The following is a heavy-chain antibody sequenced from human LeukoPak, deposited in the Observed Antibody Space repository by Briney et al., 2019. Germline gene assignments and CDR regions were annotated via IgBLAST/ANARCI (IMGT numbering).Heavy chain of an antibody. D-gene: IGHD1-14*01. CDR2: IYYSGST. CDR1: GGSISSYS. J-gene: IGHJ4*02. Sequence: SETLSLTCTVSGGSISSYSWSWIRQPPGRGLEWIGYIYYSGSTNYNPSLKSRVTISVDTSKNQFSLKLSSVTAADTAVYYCARSPRPYYFDYWGQGTLVTVSS. CDR3: ARSPRPYYFDY. V-gene: IGHV4-59*01.